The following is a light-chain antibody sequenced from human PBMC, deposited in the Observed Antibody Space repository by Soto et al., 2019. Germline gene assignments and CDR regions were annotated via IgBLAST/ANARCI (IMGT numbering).Light chain of an antibody. CDR1: QSVRSY. CDR2: DAS. CDR3: QHRSSWPLT. Sequence: EIVLTQSPATLSLSPGERATLSCRASQSVRSYLAWYQQKPGQAPRLLIYDASNRATGIPVRFSGSGSGTDFTLTISSLEPEDFAVYYCQHRSSWPLTFGGGTKVEIK. V-gene: IGKV3-11*01. J-gene: IGKJ4*01.